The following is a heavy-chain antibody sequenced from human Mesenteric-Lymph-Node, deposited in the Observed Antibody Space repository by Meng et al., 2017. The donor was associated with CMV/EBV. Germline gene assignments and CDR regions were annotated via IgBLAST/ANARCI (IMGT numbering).Heavy chain of an antibody. CDR3: ARLFGGIVGMDV. V-gene: IGHV3-23*01. CDR1: GFTFSIYA. Sequence: GESLKISCAASGFTFSIYAMSWVRQAPEKGLEWVSSISASGADTYYADSVKGRFTISRDNSKNTLSVQMNSLRAEDTAVYYCARLFGGIVGMDVWGQGTTVTVSS. D-gene: IGHD3-16*01. J-gene: IGHJ6*02. CDR2: ISASGADT.